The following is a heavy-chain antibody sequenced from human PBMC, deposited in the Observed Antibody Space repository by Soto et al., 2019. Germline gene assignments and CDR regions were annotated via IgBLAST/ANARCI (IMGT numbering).Heavy chain of an antibody. CDR2: IIPIFGTA. D-gene: IGHD3-3*01. CDR1: GGTFSSYA. CDR3: ARQITIFGVDPASSGMDV. V-gene: IGHV1-69*01. Sequence: QVPLVQSGAEVKKPGSSVKVSCKASGGTFSSYAISWVRQAPGQGLEWMGGIIPIFGTAYYAQKFQGRVTITADESTSTAYMELSILRSEATAVYYCARQITIFGVDPASSGMDVWGQGTTVTVCS. J-gene: IGHJ6*02.